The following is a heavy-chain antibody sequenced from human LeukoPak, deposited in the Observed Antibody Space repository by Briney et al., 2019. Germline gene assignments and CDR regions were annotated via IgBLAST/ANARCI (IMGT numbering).Heavy chain of an antibody. CDR1: GYTFTGYY. CDR2: INPNSGGT. V-gene: IGHV1-2*06. Sequence: ASVKVSCKASGYTFTGYYMHWVRQAPGQGLEWMGLINPNSGGTNYAQKFQGRVTMTRDTSISTAYMELSRLRSDDTAVYYCARVKDDYVWGSYSYWGQGTLVTVSS. D-gene: IGHD3-16*01. CDR3: ARVKDDYVWGSYSY. J-gene: IGHJ4*02.